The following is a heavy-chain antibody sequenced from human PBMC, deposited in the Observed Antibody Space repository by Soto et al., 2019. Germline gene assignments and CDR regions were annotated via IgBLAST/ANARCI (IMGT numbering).Heavy chain of an antibody. V-gene: IGHV4-59*01. J-gene: IGHJ4*02. D-gene: IGHD3-22*01. CDR2: IYYSGST. CDR1: GGSISSYY. Sequence: SETLSLNCTVYGGSISSYYWSWIRQPPGQGLEWIGYIYYSGSTNYNPSLKSRVTISVDTSKNHFSLKLSSVTAADTAVYYCAATYYHDSSGYLGGDYYFDYWGQGTLVTVS. CDR3: AATYYHDSSGYLGGDYYFDY.